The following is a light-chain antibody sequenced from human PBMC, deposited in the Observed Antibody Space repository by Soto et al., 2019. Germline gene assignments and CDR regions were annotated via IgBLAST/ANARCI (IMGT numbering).Light chain of an antibody. V-gene: IGLV3-1*01. CDR3: QAWDSSTVV. CDR2: QDS. CDR1: KLGDKY. Sequence: SSELTQPPSVSVSPGQTASLTCSGDKLGDKYACWYQQKPGQSPVLVIYQDSKRPSGIPERFSGSNSGNTATLSISGTQAMDESDYYCQAWDSSTVVFGGGTNLTVL. J-gene: IGLJ2*01.